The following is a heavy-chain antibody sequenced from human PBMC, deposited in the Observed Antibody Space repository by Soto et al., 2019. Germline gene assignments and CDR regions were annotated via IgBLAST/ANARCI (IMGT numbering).Heavy chain of an antibody. CDR2: INPEGNAK. Sequence: GGSLRLSCSVFGFSINTYWMNWIRQTPGKGLEWVANINPEGNAKTYIDPLKGRIIVSRDNTRNSLDLQMNSLRVEDSAVYFCAAWDISNIWGQGILVTVSS. D-gene: IGHD2-15*01. CDR3: AAWDISNI. J-gene: IGHJ4*02. V-gene: IGHV3-7*01. CDR1: GFSINTYW.